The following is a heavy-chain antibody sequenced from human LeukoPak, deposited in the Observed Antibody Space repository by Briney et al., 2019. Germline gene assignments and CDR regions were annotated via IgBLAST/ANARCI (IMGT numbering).Heavy chain of an antibody. Sequence: ASVKVSCKASGYTFTSYDVNWVRQATGQRLEWMGWWNANSGKTGYAQKFQRRVTITRNTPINTPYLGLTGLTSEDTAMYYCARVYGDPDHWGQGTLVTVSS. D-gene: IGHD4-17*01. CDR2: WNANSGKT. J-gene: IGHJ5*02. CDR1: GYTFTSYD. CDR3: ARVYGDPDH. V-gene: IGHV1-8*01.